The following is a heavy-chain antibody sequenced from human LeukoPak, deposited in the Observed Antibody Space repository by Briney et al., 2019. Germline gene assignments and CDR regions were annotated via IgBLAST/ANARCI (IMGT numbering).Heavy chain of an antibody. J-gene: IGHJ4*02. CDR3: VKVRYCSSTSSPRY. CDR2: IRYDGSNK. CDR1: GFTFSGYG. D-gene: IGHD2-2*01. V-gene: IGHV3-30*02. Sequence: GESLRLSCAASGFTFSGYGMHWVRQAPGKGLEWVAFIRYDGSNKYYADSVKGRFTISRDNSKNTLYLQMNSLRAEDTAVYYCVKVRYCSSTSSPRYRGQGTLVTVSS.